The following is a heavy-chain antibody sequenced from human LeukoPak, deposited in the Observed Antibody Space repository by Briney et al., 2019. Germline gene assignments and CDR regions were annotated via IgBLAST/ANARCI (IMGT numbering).Heavy chain of an antibody. D-gene: IGHD6-6*01. CDR3: ARGGGSSSSLDY. V-gene: IGHV4-39*02. J-gene: IGHJ4*02. CDR2: IYYSGST. CDR1: RGSINSSSYY. Sequence: SETLSLTCTVSRGSINSSSYYWNWIRQPPGKGLEWIGSIYYSGSTNYNPSLQSRVTVSVDVSKNHFSLKLSSVTAADTAVYYCARGGGSSSSLDYWGQGTLVTVSS.